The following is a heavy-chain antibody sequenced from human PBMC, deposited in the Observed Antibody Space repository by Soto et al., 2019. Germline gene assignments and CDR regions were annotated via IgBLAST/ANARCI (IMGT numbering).Heavy chain of an antibody. CDR1: GYTFTSYD. V-gene: IGHV1-8*01. CDR2: MNPNSGNT. CDR3: TAATVTNDAFDI. Sequence: ASVKVSCKASGYTFTSYDINWVRQATGQGHEWMGWMNPNSGNTGYAQKFQGRVTMTRNTSISTAYMELSSLRSEDTAVYYCTAATVTNDAFDIWGQGTMVTVSS. J-gene: IGHJ3*02. D-gene: IGHD4-17*01.